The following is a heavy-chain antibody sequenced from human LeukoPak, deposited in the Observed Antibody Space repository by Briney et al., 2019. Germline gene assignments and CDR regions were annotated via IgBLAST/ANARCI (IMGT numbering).Heavy chain of an antibody. J-gene: IGHJ4*02. CDR2: ISWNSGSI. CDR3: AKDIGLAITQGFDY. D-gene: IGHD5-12*01. Sequence: GGSLRLSCAASGFTFDDYAMHWVRQAPGKGLEWVSGISWNSGSIGYADSVKGRFTISRDNAKNSLYLQMNSLRAEDTALYYCAKDIGLAITQGFDYWGQGTLVTVSS. CDR1: GFTFDDYA. V-gene: IGHV3-9*01.